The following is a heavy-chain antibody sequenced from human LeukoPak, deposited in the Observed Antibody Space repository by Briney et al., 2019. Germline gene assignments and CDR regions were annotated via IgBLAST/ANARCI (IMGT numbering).Heavy chain of an antibody. CDR2: ITSSSSDI. D-gene: IGHD6-13*01. CDR3: ARDGPRYSSSPEYFQH. Sequence: GGSLRLSCAASEFTFSSHAMIWVRQAPGKGLEWVSSITSSSSDIFYADSVKGRFTISRDNSKNTLYLQMNSLRAEDTAVYYCARDGPRYSSSPEYFQHWGQGTLVTVSS. J-gene: IGHJ1*01. CDR1: EFTFSSHA. V-gene: IGHV3-21*01.